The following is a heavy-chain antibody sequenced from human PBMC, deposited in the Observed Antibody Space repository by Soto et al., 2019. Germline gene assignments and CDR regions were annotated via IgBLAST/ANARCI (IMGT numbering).Heavy chain of an antibody. CDR2: IIPIFGTA. CDR3: ARSITMIVVVPGVPYYYGMDV. J-gene: IGHJ6*02. CDR1: GGTFSSYA. D-gene: IGHD3-22*01. V-gene: IGHV1-69*06. Sequence: VASVKVSCKASGGTFSSYAISWVRQAPGQGLEWMGGIIPIFGTANYAQKFQGRVTITADKSTSTAYMELSSLRSEDTAVYYCARSITMIVVVPGVPYYYGMDVWGQGTTVTVSS.